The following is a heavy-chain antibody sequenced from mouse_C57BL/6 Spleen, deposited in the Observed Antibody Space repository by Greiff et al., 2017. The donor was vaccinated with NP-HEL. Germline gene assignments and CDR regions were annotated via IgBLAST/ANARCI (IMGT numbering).Heavy chain of an antibody. V-gene: IGHV5-16*01. CDR2: INYDGSST. D-gene: IGHD2-3*01. CDR1: GFTFSDYY. Sequence: EVQRVESEGGLVQPGSSMKLSFTASGFTFSDYYMAWVRQVPEKGLEWVANINYDGSSTYYLDSLTSRFIISRDNAKNILCLQMSSLKSEDTATDYCARGGLLQDYAMDYWGQGTSVTVSS. CDR3: ARGGLLQDYAMDY. J-gene: IGHJ4*01.